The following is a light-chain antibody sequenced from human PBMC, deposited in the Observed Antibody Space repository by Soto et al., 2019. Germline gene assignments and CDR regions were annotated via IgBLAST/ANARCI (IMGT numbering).Light chain of an antibody. Sequence: DIQMTQSPSTLSASVGDRVTITCRASQSVSTSLAWYQQKPGKAPKLLIYDASSLESGVPSRFSGSGSGTEFTLTISSLQPDDFATYYCQQYNSYLYTFGQGTKVDIK. CDR1: QSVSTS. J-gene: IGKJ2*01. V-gene: IGKV1-5*01. CDR3: QQYNSYLYT. CDR2: DAS.